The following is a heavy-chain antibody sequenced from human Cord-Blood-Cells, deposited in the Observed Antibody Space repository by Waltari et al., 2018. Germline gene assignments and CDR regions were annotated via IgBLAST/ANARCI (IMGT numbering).Heavy chain of an antibody. CDR1: GYSISSGSY. Sequence: QVQLQESGPGLVKPSETLSLTCAVSGYSISSGSYWGWIRQPPGKGLEWIGSIYHSGSTYYNPSLKSRVTISVDTSKNQFSLKLSSVTAADTAVYYCARGLNWFDPWGQGTLVTVSS. CDR3: ARGLNWFDP. V-gene: IGHV4-38-2*01. CDR2: IYHSGST. J-gene: IGHJ5*02.